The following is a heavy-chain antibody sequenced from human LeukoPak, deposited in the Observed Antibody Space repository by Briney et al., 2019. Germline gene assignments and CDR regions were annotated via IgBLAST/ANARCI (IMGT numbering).Heavy chain of an antibody. CDR2: ISSSGSTI. V-gene: IGHV3-48*03. Sequence: PGGSLRLSCAASGFTFSSYEMNWVRQAPGQGLEGVSYISSSGSTIYYADSVKGRFTISRDDAKNSLYLQMSSLRAEDTALYYCARDPWVGEYGAFDIWGQGTMVTVSS. J-gene: IGHJ3*02. CDR3: ARDPWVGEYGAFDI. CDR1: GFTFSSYE. D-gene: IGHD3-10*01.